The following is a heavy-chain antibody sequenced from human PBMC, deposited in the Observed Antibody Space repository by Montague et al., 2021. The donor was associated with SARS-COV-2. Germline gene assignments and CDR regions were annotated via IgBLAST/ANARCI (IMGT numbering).Heavy chain of an antibody. CDR2: TYYRSKWCN. CDR1: GDSVSSNSAA. V-gene: IGHV6-1*01. J-gene: IGHJ6*02. Sequence: CAISGDSVSSNSAAWNWIRQSPSRGLEWLGRTYYRSKWCNDYAVSVKSQITINPDTSKNQFSLQLNSVTPEDTAVYYCASGRMVPYSSSWTTLYYYYGMDVWGQGTTVTVSS. D-gene: IGHD6-13*01. CDR3: ASGRMVPYSSSWTTLYYYYGMDV.